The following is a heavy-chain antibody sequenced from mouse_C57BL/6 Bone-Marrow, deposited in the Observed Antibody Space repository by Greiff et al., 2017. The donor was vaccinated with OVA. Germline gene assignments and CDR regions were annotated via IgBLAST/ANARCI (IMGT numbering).Heavy chain of an antibody. CDR1: GYTFTDYY. J-gene: IGHJ4*01. Sequence: QVQLKESGAELVRPGASVKLSCKASGYTFTDYYINWVKQRPGQGLEWIARIYPGSGNTYYNEKFKGKATLTAEKSSSTAYMQLSSLTSEDSAVYFCARGDYGSSWYAMDYWGQGTSVTVSS. D-gene: IGHD1-1*01. CDR3: ARGDYGSSWYAMDY. V-gene: IGHV1-76*01. CDR2: IYPGSGNT.